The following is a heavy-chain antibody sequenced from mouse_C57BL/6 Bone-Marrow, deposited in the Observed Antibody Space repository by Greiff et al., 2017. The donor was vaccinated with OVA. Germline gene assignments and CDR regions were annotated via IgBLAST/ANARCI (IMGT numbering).Heavy chain of an antibody. J-gene: IGHJ1*03. Sequence: EVQGVESGGDLVKPGGSLKLSCAASGFTFSSYGMSWVRQTPDKRLEWVATISSGGSYTYYPDSVKGRFTISRDNAKNTLYLQMSSLKSEDTAMYYCARAFCGCYWCFDVWGTGTTVTVSS. CDR1: GFTFSSYG. V-gene: IGHV5-6*01. CDR2: ISSGGSYT. D-gene: IGHD6-1*01. CDR3: ARAFCGCYWCFDV.